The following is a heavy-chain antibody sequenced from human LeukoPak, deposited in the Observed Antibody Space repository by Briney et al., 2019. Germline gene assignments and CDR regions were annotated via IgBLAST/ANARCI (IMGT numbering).Heavy chain of an antibody. D-gene: IGHD3-22*01. V-gene: IGHV3-7*01. J-gene: IGHJ4*02. CDR2: IKPDGSLQ. CDR3: ATSYDSSGCD. CDR1: GFIFSSFW. Sequence: AGGSLRLSCTASGFIFSSFWLAWVRQAPGKGLEWVANIKPDGSLQFYGDSVKGRFTISRDNAKNSLYLQMNNLRAEDTALYYCATSYDSSGCDWGQGTLATVSS.